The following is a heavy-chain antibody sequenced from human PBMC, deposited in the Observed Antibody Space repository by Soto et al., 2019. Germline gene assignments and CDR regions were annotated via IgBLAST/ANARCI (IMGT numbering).Heavy chain of an antibody. Sequence: ASVKVSCKVSGYTLTELSMHWVRQAPGKGLEWMGGFDPEDGETIYAQKFQGRVTMTEDTSTDTAYMELSSLRSEDTAIYYCAKDSPYSGEYQDLDYWGPGTLVTVSS. CDR3: AKDSPYSGEYQDLDY. CDR1: GYTLTELS. V-gene: IGHV1-24*01. J-gene: IGHJ4*02. D-gene: IGHD1-26*01. CDR2: FDPEDGET.